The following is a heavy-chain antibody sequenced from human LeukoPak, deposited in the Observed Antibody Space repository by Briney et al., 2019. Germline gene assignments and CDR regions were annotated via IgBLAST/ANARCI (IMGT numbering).Heavy chain of an antibody. D-gene: IGHD3-22*01. Sequence: GGSLRLSCAASGFTVSSSYMYWVRQAPGKGLEWVGRIKSKTDGGTTDYAAPVKGRFTISRDDSKKTLYLQMNSLKTEDTAVYYCSTTYYYDSSEGYWGQGTLVTVSS. J-gene: IGHJ4*02. CDR2: IKSKTDGGTT. CDR3: STTYYYDSSEGY. V-gene: IGHV3-15*07. CDR1: GFTVSSSY.